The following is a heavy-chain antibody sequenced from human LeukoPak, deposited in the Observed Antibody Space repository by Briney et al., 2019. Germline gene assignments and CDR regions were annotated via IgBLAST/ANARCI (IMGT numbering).Heavy chain of an antibody. V-gene: IGHV4-30-2*01. J-gene: IGHJ5*02. CDR2: IDHSGST. CDR1: GCSISGGGYS. CDR3: ARGNRDYGDYVIYWFDP. Sequence: PSQTLSLTCAVSGCSISGGGYSWSWIPQPPGTCLEWIGYIDHSGSTYYNPSLKSRVTISVDRSKNQFSLKLSSVTAADTAVYYCARGNRDYGDYVIYWFDPWGQGTLVTVSS. D-gene: IGHD4-17*01.